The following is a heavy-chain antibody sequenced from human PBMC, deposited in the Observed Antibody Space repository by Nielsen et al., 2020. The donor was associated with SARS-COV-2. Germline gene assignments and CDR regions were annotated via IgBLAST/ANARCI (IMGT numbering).Heavy chain of an antibody. Sequence: GGSLRLSCAASGFTFSSYAFHWVRQAPGKGLEWVAVISYDGSNRYYADSVEGRFTISRDNSKNTLYLQMNSLRAEDTAVYYCARGGKGFDSSGYFSPDYWGQGTLVTVSS. CDR3: ARGGKGFDSSGYFSPDY. V-gene: IGHV3-30-3*01. CDR2: ISYDGSNR. D-gene: IGHD3-22*01. CDR1: GFTFSSYA. J-gene: IGHJ4*02.